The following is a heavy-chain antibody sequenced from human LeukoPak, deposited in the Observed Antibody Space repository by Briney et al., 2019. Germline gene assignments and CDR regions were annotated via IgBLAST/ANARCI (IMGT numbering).Heavy chain of an antibody. CDR1: GYTFTGYY. D-gene: IGHD6-13*01. J-gene: IGHJ4*02. CDR3: ARDYSSSWSMFDC. CDR2: INPNSGGT. Sequence: GASVKVSCKASGYTFTGYYMHWVRQAPGQGLEWMGWINPNSGGTNYAQKFQGRVTVTRDTSISTAYMELSRLRSDDTAVYYCARDYSSSWSMFDCWGQGTLVTVSS. V-gene: IGHV1-2*02.